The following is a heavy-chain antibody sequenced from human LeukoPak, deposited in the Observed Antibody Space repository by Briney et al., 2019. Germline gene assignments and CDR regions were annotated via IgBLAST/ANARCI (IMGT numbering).Heavy chain of an antibody. D-gene: IGHD6-13*01. CDR2: IYWDDDK. Sequence: SGPTLVHPTQTLTLTCTFSGFSLSTSGVGVGWIRQPPGKALEWLALIYWDDDKRYSPSLKSGLTITKDTSKNQVVLTMTNMDPVDTATYYCAHIGSSWYEWYFDLWGRGTLVTVSS. J-gene: IGHJ2*01. CDR3: AHIGSSWYEWYFDL. V-gene: IGHV2-5*02. CDR1: GFSLSTSGVG.